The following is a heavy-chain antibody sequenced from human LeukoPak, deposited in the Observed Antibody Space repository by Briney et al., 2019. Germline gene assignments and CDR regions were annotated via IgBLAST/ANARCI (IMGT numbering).Heavy chain of an antibody. D-gene: IGHD6-6*01. J-gene: IGHJ4*02. CDR1: GFTFSSSG. CDR3: ARGSYSSSAGNFDY. CDR2: IWFDGSNK. Sequence: PGGSLRLSCAASGFTFSSSGMHWVRQAPGKGLEWVAVIWFDGSNKYYADSVKGRFTISRDNPKNTLHLQMNSLRAEDTAVYYCARGSYSSSAGNFDYWGQGTLVTVSS. V-gene: IGHV3-33*08.